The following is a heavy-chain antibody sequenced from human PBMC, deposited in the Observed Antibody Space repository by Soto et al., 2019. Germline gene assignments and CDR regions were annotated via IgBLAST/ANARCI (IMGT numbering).Heavy chain of an antibody. CDR2: ISATGGGT. CDR1: GFNFSNYA. D-gene: IGHD3-16*01. J-gene: IGHJ4*02. CDR3: AKDRRAGGNSAFYFDF. V-gene: IGHV3-23*01. Sequence: GGSLRLSCGASGFNFSNYAMSWVRQAPGKGLEWVSLISATGGGTYYADSVKGRFTISRDNSHNTLYLQVHSLTAEDTAVYYCAKDRRAGGNSAFYFDFWGQGAQVTAPQ.